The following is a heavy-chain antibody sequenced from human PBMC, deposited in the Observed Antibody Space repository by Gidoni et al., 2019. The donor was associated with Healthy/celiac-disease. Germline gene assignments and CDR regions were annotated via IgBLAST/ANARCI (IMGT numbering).Heavy chain of an antibody. Sequence: QLQLQESGPGLVKPSETLSLTCPVSGGSISRSSYYWGWIRQPPGKGLEWIGSIYYSGSTYYNPAIKSRVTIAVDTSKNQFSLKLSSVTAADTAVYYCARSRGVTHSGNLDYWGQGTLVTVSS. J-gene: IGHJ4*02. CDR1: GGSISRSSYY. V-gene: IGHV4-39*01. CDR2: IYYSGST. D-gene: IGHD2-21*02. CDR3: ARSRGVTHSGNLDY.